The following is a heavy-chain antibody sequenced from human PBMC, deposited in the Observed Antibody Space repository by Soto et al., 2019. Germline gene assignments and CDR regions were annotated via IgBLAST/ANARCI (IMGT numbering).Heavy chain of an antibody. CDR3: ARKGATGTPFVPWFDP. V-gene: IGHV3-21*01. CDR1: GFTFSTYS. D-gene: IGHD1-1*01. Sequence: GGSLRLSCVVSGFTFSTYSMNWVRQAPGKGLEWVSSISSSSIYIYYADSAKGRFTISRDNAKNSLYLQMNSLRAEDTAVYYCARKGATGTPFVPWFDPWGQGTLVTVSS. CDR2: ISSSSIYI. J-gene: IGHJ5*02.